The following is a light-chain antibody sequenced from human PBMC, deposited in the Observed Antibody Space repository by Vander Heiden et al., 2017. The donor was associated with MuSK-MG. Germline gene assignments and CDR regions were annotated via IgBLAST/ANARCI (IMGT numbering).Light chain of an antibody. CDR3: QHRSNCPIT. CDR2: EAS. J-gene: IGKJ5*01. V-gene: IGKV3-11*01. CDR1: QSVSSY. Sequence: EIVLTQSPATLSLSPGERATLSCRASQSVSSYLAWYQRKPGQAPRLLIYEASNRATGIPARFSGSGSGTDFTLTISSLQPEDFAVYYCQHRSNCPITFGQGTLLDIE.